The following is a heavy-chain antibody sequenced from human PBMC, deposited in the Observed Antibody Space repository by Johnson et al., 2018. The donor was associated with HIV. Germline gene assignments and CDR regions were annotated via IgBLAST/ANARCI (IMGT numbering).Heavy chain of an antibody. J-gene: IGHJ3*02. V-gene: IGHV3-23*04. Sequence: VQLVESGGGLVQPGGSLRLSCAASGFTFSSYAMSWVRQAPGKGLEWVSAISGSGGSTYYADSVKGRFTISRANAKNSLYLQMNSLRAEDTALYYCARDLVDAVIVVFGAFDIWGQGTMVTVSS. CDR1: GFTFSSYA. CDR3: ARDLVDAVIVVFGAFDI. D-gene: IGHD3-22*01. CDR2: ISGSGGST.